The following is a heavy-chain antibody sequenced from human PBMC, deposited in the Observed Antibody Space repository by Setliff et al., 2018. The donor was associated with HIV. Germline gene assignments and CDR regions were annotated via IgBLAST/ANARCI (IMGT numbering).Heavy chain of an antibody. CDR1: GGSVSSSTTYY. D-gene: IGHD6-19*01. CDR2: MYYTGSS. V-gene: IGHV4-39*01. Sequence: ASETLSLTCTVSGGSVSSSTTYYWGWVRQPPGKGLEWIGSMYYTGSSYYNPSHKSRVTISVDTSKNQFSLKVNSVTATDTAVYYCASYSGGWNYYLDYWGQGTLVTVSS. CDR3: ASYSGGWNYYLDY. J-gene: IGHJ4*02.